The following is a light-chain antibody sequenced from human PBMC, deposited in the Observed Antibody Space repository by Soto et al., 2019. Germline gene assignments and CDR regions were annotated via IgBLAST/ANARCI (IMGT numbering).Light chain of an antibody. J-gene: IGKJ3*01. CDR1: QDIRSD. Sequence: DIQMTQSPSSLSASVGDRVTITCRVSQDIRSDLGWYQQKPGKAPKRLIYAASSLHSGVPSRFSGSGSGTEFTLTISSLQPEDFATYYCLQHNTYPPFTFGPGTKVDIK. V-gene: IGKV1-17*01. CDR3: LQHNTYPPFT. CDR2: AAS.